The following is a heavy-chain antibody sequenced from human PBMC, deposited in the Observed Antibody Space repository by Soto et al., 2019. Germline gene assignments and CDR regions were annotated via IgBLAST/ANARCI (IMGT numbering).Heavy chain of an antibody. CDR2: ISGSGVST. CDR1: GFSFSNYA. Sequence: EVQLLESGGGLVQPGGSLRLSCAASGFSFSNYAMSWVRQAPGKRLEWVSSISGSGVSTYYADSVKGRFTFSRDNSKNTLYLQMNSLGAEDTAVYYCAKRGRGAVAFDYWGQGTLVTVSS. V-gene: IGHV3-23*01. D-gene: IGHD6-19*01. J-gene: IGHJ4*02. CDR3: AKRGRGAVAFDY.